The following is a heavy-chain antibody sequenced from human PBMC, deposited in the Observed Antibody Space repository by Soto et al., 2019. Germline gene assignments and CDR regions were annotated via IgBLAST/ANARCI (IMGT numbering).Heavy chain of an antibody. CDR1: GYTFTSYG. Sequence: ASVKVSCKASGYTFTSYGISWVRQAPGQGLEWMGWISAYNGNTNYAQKLQGRVTMTTDTSTSTAYMELRSLRSDDTAVYYCARDLNTIFGVGDHNWFDPWGHGTLVTVSS. D-gene: IGHD3-3*01. CDR2: ISAYNGNT. J-gene: IGHJ5*02. CDR3: ARDLNTIFGVGDHNWFDP. V-gene: IGHV1-18*01.